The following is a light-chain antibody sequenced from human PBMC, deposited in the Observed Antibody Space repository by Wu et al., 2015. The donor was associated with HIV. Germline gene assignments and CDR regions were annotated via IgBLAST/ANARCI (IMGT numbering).Light chain of an antibody. J-gene: IGKJ3*01. CDR2: GAS. Sequence: DIQMTQSPSVKSASVGDRVTITCRASQDITNSLGWFQPKPGKVPKRLIYGASNLQSGVSSRFGGSGSGTEFTLTISSLQPEDFGTYYCLQHHTYPPTFGPGTKVDMK. CDR3: LQHHTYPPT. V-gene: IGKV1-17*03. CDR1: QDITNS.